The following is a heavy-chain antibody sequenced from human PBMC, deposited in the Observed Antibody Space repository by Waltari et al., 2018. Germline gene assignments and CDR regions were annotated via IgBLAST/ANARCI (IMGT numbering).Heavy chain of an antibody. Sequence: QVQLVQSGAEVKKPGASVKVSCTASGYTFTSHSIHWLRQAPGQGLEWMGIINPSGGSTSYAQKFQGRVTMTRDTSTSTVYMELSSLRSEDTAVYYCASGDLECYNYWGQGTLVTVSS. D-gene: IGHD3-3*01. CDR1: GYTFTSHS. J-gene: IGHJ4*02. CDR3: ASGDLECYNY. V-gene: IGHV1-46*01. CDR2: INPSGGST.